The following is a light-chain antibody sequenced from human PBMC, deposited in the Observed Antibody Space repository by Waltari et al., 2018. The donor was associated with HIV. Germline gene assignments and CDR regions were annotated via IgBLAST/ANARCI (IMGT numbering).Light chain of an antibody. CDR1: QSLLHSIGYNY. V-gene: IGKV2-28*01. Sequence: DIVMTQFPLSLLVIPGEPGSSPCRSSQSLLHSIGYNYLDWYLKKPGQSPRLLIYVSANRASGVPDRFSGSGSGTDFTLKISRVEAEDVGVYYCMQARQTPQTFGQGTKVEIK. CDR2: VSA. CDR3: MQARQTPQT. J-gene: IGKJ1*01.